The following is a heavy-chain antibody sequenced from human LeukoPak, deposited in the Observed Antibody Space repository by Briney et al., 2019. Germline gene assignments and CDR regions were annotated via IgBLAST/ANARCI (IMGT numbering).Heavy chain of an antibody. V-gene: IGHV3-48*01. J-gene: IGHJ3*01. Sequence: GGSLRLSCAASGFTFSSYSMNWVRQAPGKGLEWLSYISATSNTIYHADSVKGRFTISRDNAKNSLFLQMDSLRGEDTAFYYCARDCTSTSCYHDAFDVWAQGTFVTVSS. CDR2: ISATSNTI. D-gene: IGHD2-2*01. CDR1: GFTFSSYS. CDR3: ARDCTSTSCYHDAFDV.